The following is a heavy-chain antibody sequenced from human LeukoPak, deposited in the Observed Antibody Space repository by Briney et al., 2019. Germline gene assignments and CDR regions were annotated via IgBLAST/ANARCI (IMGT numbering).Heavy chain of an antibody. V-gene: IGHV4-34*01. J-gene: IGHJ4*02. D-gene: IGHD2-15*01. CDR2: INHSGST. CDR1: GGSFSGYY. Sequence: SETLSLTCAVYGGSFSGYYWSWIRQPPGKGLEWIGEINHSGSTNYNPSLKSRVTISVDTSKNRFSLKLSSVTAADTAVYYCARGRQRKDFLFDYWGQGTLVTVSS. CDR3: ARGRQRKDFLFDY.